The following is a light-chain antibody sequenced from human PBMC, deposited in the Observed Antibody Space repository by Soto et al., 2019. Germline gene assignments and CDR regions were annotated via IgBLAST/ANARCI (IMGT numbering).Light chain of an antibody. V-gene: IGKV1-39*01. Sequence: DIQMTQSPSSLSASVGDRVTITCRASQIINTYLNWYQQKPGKPPKLLIFGASSLRSGVPSRFSGTGSGTDFTLTINSLQPDDFATYYCQQSYSSLYTFGQGTKLDIK. CDR2: GAS. CDR3: QQSYSSLYT. J-gene: IGKJ2*01. CDR1: QIINTY.